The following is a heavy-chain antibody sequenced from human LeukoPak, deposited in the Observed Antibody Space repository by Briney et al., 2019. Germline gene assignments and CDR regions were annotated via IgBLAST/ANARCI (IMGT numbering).Heavy chain of an antibody. CDR1: GFTLSRYG. J-gene: IGHJ4*02. V-gene: IGHV3-74*01. CDR2: INSEGSST. Sequence: GGSLRLSCAASGFTLSRYGMNWVRQAPGKGLVWVSRINSEGSSTTYADSVKGRFTISSDNAKNTLILQMNSLRAEDTAVYYCARDYYSRFDYWGQGTLVTVSS. D-gene: IGHD3-22*01. CDR3: ARDYYSRFDY.